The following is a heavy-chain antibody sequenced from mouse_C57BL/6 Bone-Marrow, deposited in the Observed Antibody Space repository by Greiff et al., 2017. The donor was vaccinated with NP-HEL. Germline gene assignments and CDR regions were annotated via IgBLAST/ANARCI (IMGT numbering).Heavy chain of an antibody. CDR3: ARRTMVYYFDY. J-gene: IGHJ2*01. CDR1: GYTFTSYW. Sequence: QVQLQQPGAELVKPGASVKLSCKASGYTFTSYWMHWVKQRPGQGLEWIGMIHPNSGSTNYNEKFKSKATLTVDKSSSTAYMQLSSLTSEDSAVYYCARRTMVYYFDYWGQGTTLTVSS. V-gene: IGHV1-64*01. D-gene: IGHD2-2*01. CDR2: IHPNSGST.